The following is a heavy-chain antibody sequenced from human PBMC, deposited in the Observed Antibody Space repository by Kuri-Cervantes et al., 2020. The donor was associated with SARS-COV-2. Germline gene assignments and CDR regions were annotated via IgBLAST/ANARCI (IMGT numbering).Heavy chain of an antibody. D-gene: IGHD3-3*01. CDR1: GFTFSSYA. Sequence: GGSLRLSCAASGFTFSSYAMHWVRQAPGKGLEWVSSISSSSSYIYYADSVKGRFTISRDNAKNSLYLQMNSLRAEDTAVYYCASVPYYDFWSGYYAHWGQGTLVTVSS. CDR2: ISSSSSYI. V-gene: IGHV3-21*01. J-gene: IGHJ4*02. CDR3: ASVPYYDFWSGYYAH.